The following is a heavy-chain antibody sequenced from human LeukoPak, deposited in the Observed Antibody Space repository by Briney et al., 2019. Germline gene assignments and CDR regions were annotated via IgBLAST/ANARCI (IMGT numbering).Heavy chain of an antibody. J-gene: IGHJ4*02. CDR2: IYSSGST. CDR1: GGSINSYY. Sequence: SETLSLTCTVSGGSINSYYWSWIRQPPGKGLEWIGYIYSSGSTNYNPSLKSRVTISVDTSKNQFSLNLISVTAADTAVYYCARASSYTGHLGWWGQGTLVTVSS. CDR3: ARASSYTGHLGW. V-gene: IGHV4-59*08. D-gene: IGHD6-19*01.